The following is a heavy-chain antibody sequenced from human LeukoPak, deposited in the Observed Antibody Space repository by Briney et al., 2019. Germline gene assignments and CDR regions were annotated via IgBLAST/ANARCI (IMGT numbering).Heavy chain of an antibody. CDR3: AGENYRGDFDY. D-gene: IGHD1-7*01. CDR2: ISGSGGST. CDR1: GFTFSSCA. J-gene: IGHJ4*02. Sequence: GGSLRLSCAASGFTFSSCAMSWVRQAPVKGLEWVSAISGSGGSTYYADSVKGRFTISRDNAKNSLYLQMNSLRAEDTAVYYCAGENYRGDFDYWGQGTLVTVSS. V-gene: IGHV3-23*01.